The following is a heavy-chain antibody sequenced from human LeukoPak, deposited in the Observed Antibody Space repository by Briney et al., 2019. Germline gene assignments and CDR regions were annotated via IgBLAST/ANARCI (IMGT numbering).Heavy chain of an antibody. Sequence: GASVKVSCKASGYTFTGYYMHWVRQAPGQGLEWMGWINPNSGGTNYAQKFQGRVTMTRDTSINTVYMEVSRLTSDDTAVYYCARDGYYYGSGSYYNPPSGQFYYYMDVWGKGTTVTISS. CDR3: ARDGYYYGSGSYYNPPSGQFYYYMDV. D-gene: IGHD3-10*01. V-gene: IGHV1-2*02. CDR1: GYTFTGYY. CDR2: INPNSGGT. J-gene: IGHJ6*03.